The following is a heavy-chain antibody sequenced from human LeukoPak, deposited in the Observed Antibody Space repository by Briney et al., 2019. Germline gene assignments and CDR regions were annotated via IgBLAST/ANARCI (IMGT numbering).Heavy chain of an antibody. D-gene: IGHD4-23*01. CDR2: IYHSGST. V-gene: IGHV4-30-2*05. Sequence: PSETLSLTCAVYGGSFSGYYWSWIRQPPGKGLEWIGYIYHSGSTYYNPSLKSRVTISVDTSKNQFSLKLSSVTAADTAVYYCARETTVVTLRYFDLWGRGTLVTVSS. J-gene: IGHJ2*01. CDR1: GGSFSGYY. CDR3: ARETTVVTLRYFDL.